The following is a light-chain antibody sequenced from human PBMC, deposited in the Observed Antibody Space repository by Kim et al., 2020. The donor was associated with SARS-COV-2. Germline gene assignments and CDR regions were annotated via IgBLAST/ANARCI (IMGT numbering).Light chain of an antibody. CDR1: RSNIGNNP. Sequence: QSVLTQPPSVSAAPGQKVTISCSGSRSNIGNNPVSWYQQFPGTAPRLITYDNDKRPSGIPDRFSSSKSGTSATLGITGLRTGDEADYYCATWDSSLSVGVFGGGTKVPS. CDR2: DND. V-gene: IGLV1-51*01. CDR3: ATWDSSLSVGV. J-gene: IGLJ3*02.